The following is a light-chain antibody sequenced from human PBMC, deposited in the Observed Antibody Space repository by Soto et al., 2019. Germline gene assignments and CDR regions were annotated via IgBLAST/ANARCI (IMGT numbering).Light chain of an antibody. Sequence: EIVLTQSPDTLSLSPGQRATLSCRASQSVRSDYFAWYQQKPGQAPRVIIFGVSTRATGVPDRFSGSGSGTDFPLTISRLEPEEFALYYCQQYGNSPLAFGGGTKVEIK. V-gene: IGKV3-20*01. CDR2: GVS. J-gene: IGKJ4*01. CDR3: QQYGNSPLA. CDR1: QSVRSDY.